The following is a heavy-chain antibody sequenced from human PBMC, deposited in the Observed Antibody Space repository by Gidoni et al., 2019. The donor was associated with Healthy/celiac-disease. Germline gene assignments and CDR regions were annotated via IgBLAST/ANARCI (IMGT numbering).Heavy chain of an antibody. J-gene: IGHJ4*02. V-gene: IGHV4-39*01. Sequence: QLQLQESGPGLVKPSETLSLTCTVSGGSISSSSYYWGWIRQPPGTGLEWIGSIYYSGSTYYNPSLKSRVTISVDTSKNQFSLKLSSVTAADTAVYYCARPGGLAYGGIDYWGQGTLVTVSS. CDR2: IYYSGST. D-gene: IGHD2-8*01. CDR1: GGSISSSSYY. CDR3: ARPGGLAYGGIDY.